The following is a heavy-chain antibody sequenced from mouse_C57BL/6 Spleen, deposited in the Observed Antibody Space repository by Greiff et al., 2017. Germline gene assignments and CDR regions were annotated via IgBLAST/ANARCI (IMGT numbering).Heavy chain of an antibody. CDR2: ISDGGSYT. CDR1: GFTFSSYA. V-gene: IGHV5-4*01. Sequence: EVKRVESGGGLVKPGGSLKLSCAASGFTFSSYAMSWVRQTPEKRLEWVATISDGGSYTYYPDNVKGRFTISRDNAKNNLYLQMSHLKSEDTAMYYCARDRLNYGLYAMDYWGQGTSVTVSS. J-gene: IGHJ4*01. CDR3: ARDRLNYGLYAMDY. D-gene: IGHD2-2*01.